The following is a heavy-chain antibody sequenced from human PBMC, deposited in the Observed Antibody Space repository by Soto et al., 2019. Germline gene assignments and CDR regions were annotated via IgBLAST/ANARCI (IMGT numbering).Heavy chain of an antibody. CDR2: IFHAGDT. Sequence: WETLSLTCNVSGASFPNDLYFWNWIRPSPGTGLEWLGSIFHAGDTNLKPSLAGRLTMSINTSKHPFSLQLTSVTAADADVDFCARDIKVVRFSSWYDIDVWGQGAPVTVSS. CDR3: ARDIKVVRFSSWYDIDV. D-gene: IGHD6-13*01. J-gene: IGHJ4*01. V-gene: IGHV4-61*01. CDR1: GASFPNDLYF.